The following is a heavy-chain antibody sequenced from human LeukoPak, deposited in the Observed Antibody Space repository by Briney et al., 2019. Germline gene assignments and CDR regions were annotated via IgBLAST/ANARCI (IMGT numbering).Heavy chain of an antibody. D-gene: IGHD5-18*01. J-gene: IGHJ4*02. V-gene: IGHV4-59*01. Sequence: ASETLSLTCTVSGGSTSSYYWSWIRQPPGKGLEWIGNIYYSGSTNYNPSLKSRVIISVDTSKNQFSLKLSSVTAADTALYYCAREGSGYSYGLGYWGQGSLVTVSS. CDR2: IYYSGST. CDR3: AREGSGYSYGLGY. CDR1: GGSTSSYY.